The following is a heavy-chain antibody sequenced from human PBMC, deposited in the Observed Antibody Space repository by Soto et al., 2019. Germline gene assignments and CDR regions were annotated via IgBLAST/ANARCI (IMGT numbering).Heavy chain of an antibody. Sequence: EDQLVESGGGLIQPGGSLRLSCAASGIAVSLIHMSWVRQAPEKGLEWVSVISGSGDKINYADSVRGRFTISRDNSKNTLYLQMNSLRVEDTAVYYCARCHSARYAHGFDIWGQGTMVTVSS. CDR3: ARCHSARYAHGFDI. D-gene: IGHD1-26*01. CDR2: ISGSGDKI. V-gene: IGHV3-53*01. J-gene: IGHJ3*02. CDR1: GIAVSLIH.